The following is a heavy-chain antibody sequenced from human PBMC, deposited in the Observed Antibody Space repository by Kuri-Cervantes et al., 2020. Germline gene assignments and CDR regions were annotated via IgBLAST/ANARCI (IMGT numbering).Heavy chain of an antibody. J-gene: IGHJ3*02. CDR1: GYTFTSYG. CDR3: ARDVFDAAVASRAFDI. Sequence: ASVKVSCKASGYTFTSYGISWMRQAPGQGLEWMAWISAYDGDTKYAQKFQGRVTMTTDTSTTTAYMELKSLRSDDTAVYYCARDVFDAAVASRAFDIWGQGTMVTVSS. D-gene: IGHD6-19*01. CDR2: ISAYDGDT. V-gene: IGHV1-18*01.